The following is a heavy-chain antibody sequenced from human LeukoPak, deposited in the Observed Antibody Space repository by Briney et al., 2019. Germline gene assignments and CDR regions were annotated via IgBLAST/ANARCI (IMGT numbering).Heavy chain of an antibody. CDR2: INPSGGST. CDR1: GYTFTSYY. D-gene: IGHD2-2*02. Sequence: ASVKVSCKASGYTFTSYYMHWLRQAPGQGLEWMGIINPSGGSTSYAQKFQGRVTMTRDTSTSTVYMELSSLRSEDTAVYYCATDIVVVPAAIRSGDYWGQGTLVTVSS. J-gene: IGHJ4*02. CDR3: ATDIVVVPAAIRSGDY. V-gene: IGHV1-46*03.